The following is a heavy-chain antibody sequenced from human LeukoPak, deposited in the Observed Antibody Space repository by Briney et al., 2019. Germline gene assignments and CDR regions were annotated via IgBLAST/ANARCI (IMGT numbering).Heavy chain of an antibody. CDR3: ATNPEYSSSWYYFDY. J-gene: IGHJ4*02. CDR1: GYTFTSYY. D-gene: IGHD6-13*01. Sequence: ASVKVSCTASGYTFTSYYMHWVRQAPGQGLEWMGIINPSGGSTSYAQKFQGRVTMTRDTSTSTVYMELSSLRSEDTAVYYCATNPEYSSSWYYFDYWGQGTLVTVSS. V-gene: IGHV1-46*01. CDR2: INPSGGST.